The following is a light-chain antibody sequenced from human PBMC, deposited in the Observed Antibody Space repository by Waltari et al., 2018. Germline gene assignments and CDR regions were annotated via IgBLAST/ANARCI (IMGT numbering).Light chain of an antibody. CDR1: SSDVGGYNY. V-gene: IGLV2-23*02. Sequence: QSALTQHASVSGSPGQSITISCTGTSSDVGGYNYVSWYQQNPGKAPKFIIYDVSKPPSGVSNRFSGSKSGNTASLTISGLQAEDEADYYCCSYAGSSTPVIFGGGTKLTVL. CDR3: CSYAGSSTPVI. J-gene: IGLJ2*01. CDR2: DVS.